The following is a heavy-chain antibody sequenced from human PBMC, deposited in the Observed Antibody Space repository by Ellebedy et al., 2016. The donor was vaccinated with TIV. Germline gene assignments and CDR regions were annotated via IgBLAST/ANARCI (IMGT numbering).Heavy chain of an antibody. V-gene: IGHV1-2*02. CDR3: ASGKYSSGWYLIDY. Sequence: ASVKVSCXASGYTFTGYYMHWVRQAPGQGLEWMGWINPNSGDTNYAQKFQGRVTMTRDTSISTAYMELSRLRSDDTAVYYCASGKYSSGWYLIDYWGQGTLVTVSS. J-gene: IGHJ4*02. CDR2: INPNSGDT. D-gene: IGHD6-19*01. CDR1: GYTFTGYY.